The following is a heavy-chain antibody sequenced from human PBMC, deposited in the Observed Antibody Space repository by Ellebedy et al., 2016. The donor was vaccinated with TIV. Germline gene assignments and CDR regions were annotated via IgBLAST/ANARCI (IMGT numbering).Heavy chain of an antibody. J-gene: IGHJ4*02. CDR2: IFPGDSDT. V-gene: IGHV5-51*01. CDR1: GYSFTNYW. Sequence: GESLKISXEASGYSFTNYWIGWVRQMPGKGLEWMGVIFPGDSDTRYSPSFQGQVIISADKSVTTAYLQWTSLKASDTAMYYCARHELGSNAAFDYWGQGTLVTVSS. D-gene: IGHD1-26*01. CDR3: ARHELGSNAAFDY.